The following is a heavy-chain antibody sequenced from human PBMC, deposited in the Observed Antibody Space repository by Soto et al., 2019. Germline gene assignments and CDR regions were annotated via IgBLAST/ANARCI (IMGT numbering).Heavy chain of an antibody. CDR3: SSAYSSSSWVVSPQYIDY. CDR2: IRSKAYGGTT. J-gene: IGHJ4*02. V-gene: IGHV3-49*03. Sequence: GGSLRLSCTASGFTFGDYAMSWFRQAPGKGLEWVGFIRSKAYGGTTEYAASVKGRFTISRDDSKSIAYLQMNSLKTEDTAVYYCSSAYSSSSWVVSPQYIDYWGQGTLVTAPQ. CDR1: GFTFGDYA. D-gene: IGHD6-6*01.